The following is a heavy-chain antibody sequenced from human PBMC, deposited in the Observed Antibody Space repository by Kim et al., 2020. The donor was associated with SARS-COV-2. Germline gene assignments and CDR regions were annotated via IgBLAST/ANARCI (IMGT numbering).Heavy chain of an antibody. CDR2: IYYSGST. Sequence: SETLSLTCTVSGGSISSYYWSWIRQPPGKGLEWIGYIYYSGSTNYNPSLKSRVTISVDTSKNQSSLKLSSVTAADTAVYYCARGATVVTRTDIDDAFDIWGQGTMVTVSS. J-gene: IGHJ3*02. D-gene: IGHD4-17*01. CDR1: GGSISSYY. V-gene: IGHV4-59*01. CDR3: ARGATVVTRTDIDDAFDI.